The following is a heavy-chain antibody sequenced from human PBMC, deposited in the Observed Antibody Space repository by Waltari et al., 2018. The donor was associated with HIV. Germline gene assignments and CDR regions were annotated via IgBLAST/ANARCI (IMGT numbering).Heavy chain of an antibody. CDR3: ARDQPGIVVVKGNAFDI. CDR1: GYTFTSYG. J-gene: IGHJ3*02. Sequence: QVQLVQSGAEVKTPGASVKVSCKASGYTFTSYGIRWVRPPPGQGLEWMGWISAYNGNTNYAQKLQGRVTMTTDTSTSTAYMELRSLRSDDTAVYYCARDQPGIVVVKGNAFDIWGQGTMVTVSS. CDR2: ISAYNGNT. D-gene: IGHD3-22*01. V-gene: IGHV1-18*01.